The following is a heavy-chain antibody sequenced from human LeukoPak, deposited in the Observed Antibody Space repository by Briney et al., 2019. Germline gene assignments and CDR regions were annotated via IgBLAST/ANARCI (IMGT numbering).Heavy chain of an antibody. D-gene: IGHD2-15*01. CDR2: INHSGST. J-gene: IGHJ4*02. Sequence: SETLSLTCAVYGGSFSGYYWSWIRQPPGKGLEWIGEINHSGSTNYNPSLKSRVTISVGTSKNQFSLKLSSVTAADTAVYYCARILGYCSGGSCRDYWGQGTLVTVSS. V-gene: IGHV4-34*01. CDR1: GGSFSGYY. CDR3: ARILGYCSGGSCRDY.